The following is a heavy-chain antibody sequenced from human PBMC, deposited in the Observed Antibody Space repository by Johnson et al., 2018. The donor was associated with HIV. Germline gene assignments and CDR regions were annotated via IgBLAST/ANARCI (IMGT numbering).Heavy chain of an antibody. CDR1: GFTFSSHG. Sequence: VQLVESGGGVVQPGRSLRLSCAASGFTFSSHGMHWVRQAPGKGLEWVAVMWYDGSDKYYADSVRGRITIYRDNSKNTLYLQMNSLRAEDTAVYYCARERFSDILTGYHAFDVWGQGTMVTVSS. D-gene: IGHD3-9*01. V-gene: IGHV3-33*01. J-gene: IGHJ3*01. CDR2: MWYDGSDK. CDR3: ARERFSDILTGYHAFDV.